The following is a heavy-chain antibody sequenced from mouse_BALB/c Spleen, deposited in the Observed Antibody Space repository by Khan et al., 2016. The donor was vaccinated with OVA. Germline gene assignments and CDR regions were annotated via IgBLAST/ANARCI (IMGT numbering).Heavy chain of an antibody. D-gene: IGHD4-1*01. CDR1: GYSITRDYA. J-gene: IGHJ4*01. Sequence: EVQLQESGPGLVKPSQSLSLTCTVTGYSITRDYAWNWIRQFPRNKLEWMGYISNSGSASYNPSLKSRISITRDTSKNQFFLQLNSVTTEDTATYYCASELGRYYAMDYWGQGTSVTVSS. V-gene: IGHV3-2*02. CDR3: ASELGRYYAMDY. CDR2: ISNSGSA.